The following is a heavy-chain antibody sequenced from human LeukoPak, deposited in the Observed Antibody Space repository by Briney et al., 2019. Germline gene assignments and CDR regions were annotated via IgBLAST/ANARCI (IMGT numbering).Heavy chain of an antibody. Sequence: GGSLRLSCAASGFTFSSYAMSWVRQAPGKGLEWVSAISGSGGSTYYADSVKGRFTISRDNSKNTLYLQMNSLRAEDTAVYYCAKDLSVGGYSGSDYWGQGTLVTVSS. CDR2: ISGSGGST. CDR1: GFTFSSYA. D-gene: IGHD5-12*01. CDR3: AKDLSVGGYSGSDY. J-gene: IGHJ4*02. V-gene: IGHV3-23*01.